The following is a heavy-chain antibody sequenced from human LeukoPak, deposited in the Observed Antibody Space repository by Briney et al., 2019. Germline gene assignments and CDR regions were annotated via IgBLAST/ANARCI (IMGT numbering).Heavy chain of an antibody. D-gene: IGHD5-24*01. V-gene: IGHV1-46*01. CDR3: AREPLKMATDPRDYFDY. J-gene: IGHJ4*02. CDR2: INPGGGST. Sequence: ASVKVSCKASGYTFTSYYMHWVRQAPGQGLEWMGIINPGGGSTSYPQKFQGRVTMTRDMSTSTVYMELSSLRSEDTAVYYCAREPLKMATDPRDYFDYWGQGTLVTVSS. CDR1: GYTFTSYY.